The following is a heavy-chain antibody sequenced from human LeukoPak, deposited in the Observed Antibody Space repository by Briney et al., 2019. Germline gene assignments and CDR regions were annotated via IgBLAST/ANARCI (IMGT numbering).Heavy chain of an antibody. CDR1: GYTFTGYY. V-gene: IGHV1-2*02. CDR2: IKPNSGGT. Sequence: LGASVKVSCKASGYTFTGYYMHWVRQAPGQGLEWMGWIKPNSGGTNYAQKFQGRVTMTRDTSINTAYMELSRLRSDDTAVYFCARAGVWDYSDTSGYHNGAFDIWGQGTMVTVSS. J-gene: IGHJ3*02. D-gene: IGHD3-22*01. CDR3: ARAGVWDYSDTSGYHNGAFDI.